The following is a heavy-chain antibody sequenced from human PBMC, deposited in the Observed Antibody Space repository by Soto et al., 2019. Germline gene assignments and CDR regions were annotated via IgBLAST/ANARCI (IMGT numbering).Heavy chain of an antibody. D-gene: IGHD6-13*01. CDR1: GYTFTGYY. CDR2: INPNSGGT. V-gene: IGHV1-2*04. Sequence: ASVKVSCKASGYTFTGYYMHWVRQAPGQGLEWMRWINPNSGGTNYAKKFQGWVTMTRDTSISTAYKELSRLRSEDTAVYYCAKELGIAAAGTAQAYYGMDVWGQGTTGTVSS. CDR3: AKELGIAAAGTAQAYYGMDV. J-gene: IGHJ6*02.